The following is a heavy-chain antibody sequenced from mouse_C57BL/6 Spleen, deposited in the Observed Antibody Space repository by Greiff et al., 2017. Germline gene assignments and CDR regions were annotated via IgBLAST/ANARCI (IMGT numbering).Heavy chain of an antibody. CDR3: ARGVDYDWYFDV. D-gene: IGHD2-4*01. CDR2: IYPGDGDT. CDR1: GYAFSSSW. Sequence: QVQLKQSGPELVKPGASVKISCKASGYAFSSSWMNWVKQRPGKGLEWIGRIYPGDGDTNYNGKFKGKATLTADKSSSTAYMQLSSLTSEDSAVYFCARGVDYDWYFDVWGTGTTVTVSS. J-gene: IGHJ1*03. V-gene: IGHV1-82*01.